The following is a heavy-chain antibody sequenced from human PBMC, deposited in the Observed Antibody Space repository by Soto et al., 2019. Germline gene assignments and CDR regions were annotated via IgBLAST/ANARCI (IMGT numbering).Heavy chain of an antibody. CDR1: GDSVSSNSAA. V-gene: IGHV6-1*01. CDR3: ARATLPGMYSSAYYYYGMDV. J-gene: IGHJ6*02. D-gene: IGHD6-13*01. Sequence: QTLSLTCAISGDSVSSNSAAWNWIRQSPSRGLEWLGRTYYRSKWYNDYAVSVKSRITINPDTSKNQFSLQLNSVTPEDTAVYYCARATLPGMYSSAYYYYGMDVWGQGTTVTVSS. CDR2: TYYRSKWYN.